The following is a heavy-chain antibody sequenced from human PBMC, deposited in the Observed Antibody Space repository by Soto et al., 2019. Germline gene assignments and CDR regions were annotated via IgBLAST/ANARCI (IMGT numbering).Heavy chain of an antibody. CDR2: ISSSGETT. V-gene: IGHV3-23*01. J-gene: IGHJ6*02. CDR3: VQEWTGNSCPCMVV. D-gene: IGHD6-13*01. Sequence: EVQLLESGGGLVQPGGSLRLSCAASGFTFSSFAMTWVRQAPGEGLEWVSSISSSGETTYYSDSVKGRLTISRDISKNMVYLQMTSLRAEDPAVYFCVQEWTGNSCPCMVVWGQGTTVTVSS. CDR1: GFTFSSFA.